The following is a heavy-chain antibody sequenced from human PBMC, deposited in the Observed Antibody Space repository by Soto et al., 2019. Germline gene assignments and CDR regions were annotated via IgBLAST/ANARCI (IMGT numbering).Heavy chain of an antibody. CDR1: GGSISSSNW. Sequence: SETLSLTCAVSGGSISSSNWWSWVRQPPGKGLEWIGEIYHSGSTNYNPSLKSRVTISVDKSKNQFSLKLSSVTAADTAVYYCARVAIAVAGTLNNTVDYWGQGTLVTVSS. D-gene: IGHD6-19*01. CDR2: IYHSGST. CDR3: ARVAIAVAGTLNNTVDY. J-gene: IGHJ4*02. V-gene: IGHV4-4*02.